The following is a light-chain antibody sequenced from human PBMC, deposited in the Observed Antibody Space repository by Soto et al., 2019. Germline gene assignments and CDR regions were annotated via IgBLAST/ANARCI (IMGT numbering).Light chain of an antibody. CDR1: SGHSSYA. Sequence: QPVLTQSPSASASLGASVKLTCTLSSGHSSYAIAWHQQQPEKGPRYLMKLNSDGSHNKGDGIPDRFSGSSSGAERYLTISSLQSEDEADYYCQTWVTGIHVVFGGGTQLTVL. J-gene: IGLJ2*01. V-gene: IGLV4-69*01. CDR3: QTWVTGIHVV. CDR2: LNSDGSH.